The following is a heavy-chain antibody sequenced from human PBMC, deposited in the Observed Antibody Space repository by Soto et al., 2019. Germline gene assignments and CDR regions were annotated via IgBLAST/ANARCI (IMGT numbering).Heavy chain of an antibody. CDR1: GFTVSSNY. J-gene: IGHJ4*02. Sequence: GGSLRLSCAASGFTVSSNYMSWVRQAPGKGLEWVSVIYSGGSTYYADSVKGRFTISRDNSKNTLYLQMNSLRAEDTAVYYCATLHHDTYYDFWSGFHYWGQGTLVTVSS. CDR2: IYSGGST. D-gene: IGHD3-3*01. V-gene: IGHV3-53*01. CDR3: ATLHHDTYYDFWSGFHY.